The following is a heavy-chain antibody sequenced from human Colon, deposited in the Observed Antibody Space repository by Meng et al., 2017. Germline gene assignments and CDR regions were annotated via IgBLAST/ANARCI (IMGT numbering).Heavy chain of an antibody. D-gene: IGHD3-10*01. J-gene: IGHJ4*02. CDR2: IYHSGST. CDR3: AREAYGSGKWGY. Sequence: QVQLLESGPGLVKPSQTLSLTCTVSGGSISSSDWWTWVRQPPGKGLEWIGEIYHSGSTNYNPSLKSRVTISIDKSKNQFSLNLSSVTAADTAVYYCAREAYGSGKWGYWGQGTLVTVSS. CDR1: GGSISSSDW. V-gene: IGHV4-4*02.